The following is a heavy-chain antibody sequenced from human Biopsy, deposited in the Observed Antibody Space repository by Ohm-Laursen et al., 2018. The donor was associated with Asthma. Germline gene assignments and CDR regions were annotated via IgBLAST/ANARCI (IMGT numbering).Heavy chain of an antibody. CDR2: IYYSGTT. D-gene: IGHD6-13*01. J-gene: IGHJ6*02. CDR1: SGSGGYMRSGNYY. CDR3: VRGSSSWHHGPFHYYYGLDV. V-gene: IGHV4-39*01. Sequence: TLSLTCSLSSGSGGYMRSGNYYWGWIRQPPGKGLERIGRIYYSGTTYYNPSLESRVTVSADPSKNQFSLKLTSVTAADTAVYYCVRGSSSWHHGPFHYYYGLDVWGQGTTATVSS.